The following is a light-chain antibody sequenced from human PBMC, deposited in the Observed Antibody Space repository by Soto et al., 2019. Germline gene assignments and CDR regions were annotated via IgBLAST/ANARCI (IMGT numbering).Light chain of an antibody. J-gene: IGKJ1*01. Sequence: DIVMTQSPDSLAVSLGERATINCKSSQSVLYSSNNKNYLAWYQQKPGQPPKLLIYWASTRESWFPDRFSGSGSWTDFTLTISSLQAEDLAVYYCQQYYSTPWTFGQGTKVEIK. V-gene: IGKV4-1*01. CDR2: WAS. CDR1: QSVLYSSNNKNY. CDR3: QQYYSTPWT.